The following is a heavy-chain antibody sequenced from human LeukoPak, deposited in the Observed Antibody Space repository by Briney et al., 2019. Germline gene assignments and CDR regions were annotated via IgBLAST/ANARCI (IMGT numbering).Heavy chain of an antibody. J-gene: IGHJ6*02. D-gene: IGHD3-10*01. Sequence: GGSLRLSCAASGFTFTSYVMSWVRQAPGKGLEWVSAISNTGSDTYYADSVLGRFTISRDNSEKTLYLQMNNLRAEDTAIHYCAKVPYSDYGSGRPPFMDVWGQGTTVAVSS. V-gene: IGHV3-23*01. CDR3: AKVPYSDYGSGRPPFMDV. CDR1: GFTFTSYV. CDR2: ISNTGSDT.